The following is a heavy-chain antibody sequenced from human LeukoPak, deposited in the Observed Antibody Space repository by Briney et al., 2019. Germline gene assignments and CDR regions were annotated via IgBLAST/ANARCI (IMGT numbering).Heavy chain of an antibody. Sequence: KPSETLSLTCAVSGVSFGRYSWTWIRQSPGKALECIGEINFSGYTKYNPCVKSRVTMSGDTSKNQFSLKLASVPAADTAIYFCARVGSTPAKFDHWGQGTLVTVSS. CDR2: INFSGYT. CDR3: ARVGSTPAKFDH. CDR1: GVSFGRYS. J-gene: IGHJ4*02. V-gene: IGHV4-34*01. D-gene: IGHD2-2*01.